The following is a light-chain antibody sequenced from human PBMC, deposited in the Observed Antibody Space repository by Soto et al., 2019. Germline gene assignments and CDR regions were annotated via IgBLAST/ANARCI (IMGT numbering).Light chain of an antibody. J-gene: IGKJ1*01. CDR2: KAS. CDR1: QGISSW. V-gene: IGKV1-5*03. Sequence: DIQMTQSPSSVSSSFGDRVTITCRASQGISSWLAWYQQKPGKAPKLLIYKASTLKSGVPSRFSGIGSGTDFTLTISRMEPEDFAVYYCQQYGSPGTFGQGTKVDIK. CDR3: QQYGSPGT.